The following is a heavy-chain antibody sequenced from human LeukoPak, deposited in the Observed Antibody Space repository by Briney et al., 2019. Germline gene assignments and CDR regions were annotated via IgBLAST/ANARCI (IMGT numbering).Heavy chain of an antibody. CDR1: AFTSSNYC. CDR2: INTGGSST. D-gene: IGHD3-3*01. V-gene: IGHV3-74*01. J-gene: IGHJ4*02. CDR3: SRGPPGFRVGDY. Sequence: GGSLRLSCTASAFTSSNYCMNWVRQVPGKGLVWVSRINTGGSSTTYADSVKGRFTISRDNAKNTLYLQMNSLRVDDTAVYYCSRGPPGFRVGDYWGQGTQVSVSS.